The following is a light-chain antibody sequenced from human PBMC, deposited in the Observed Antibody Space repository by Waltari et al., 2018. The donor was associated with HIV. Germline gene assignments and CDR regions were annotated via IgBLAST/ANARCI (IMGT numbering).Light chain of an antibody. J-gene: IGLJ1*01. CDR1: SRDVGGYNY. Sequence: HSALTQPASVSGSPGQSITISCTGTSRDVGGYNYVSWYQQHPAKAPKLIIYDFANRPSGVPNRFSGSKSGYTASLTISGLRAEDEADYDYTSYASGSTPCVFGTGTKFTVL. CDR3: TSYASGSTPCV. V-gene: IGLV2-14*03. CDR2: DFA.